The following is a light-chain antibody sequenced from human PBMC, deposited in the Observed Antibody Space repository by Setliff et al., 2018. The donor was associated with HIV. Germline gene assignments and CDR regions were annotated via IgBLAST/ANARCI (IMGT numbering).Light chain of an antibody. J-gene: IGLJ1*01. V-gene: IGLV2-14*01. Sequence: QSALAQPASVSGSPGQSITISCTGTSSDVGGYNYVSWYQQHPGKAPKVMIYDVSERPSGVSNRFSGSKSGNTASLTISGLQAEDEADYYCSSYTSTKTYVFGTGTKATVL. CDR2: DVS. CDR3: SSYTSTKTYV. CDR1: SSDVGGYNY.